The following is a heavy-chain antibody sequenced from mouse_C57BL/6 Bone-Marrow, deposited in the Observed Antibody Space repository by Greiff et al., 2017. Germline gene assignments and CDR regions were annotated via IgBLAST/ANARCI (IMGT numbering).Heavy chain of an antibody. CDR2: IYPSDSET. J-gene: IGHJ4*01. CDR3: ARAPGAMDY. Sequence: QVQLQQPGAELVRPGSSVKLSCKASGCTFTSYWMDWVKQRPGQGLEWIGNIYPSDSETHYNQKFKDKATLTVDKSSSTAYMQLSSLTSEDSAVYYCARAPGAMDYWGQGTSVTVSS. CDR1: GCTFTSYW. V-gene: IGHV1-61*01.